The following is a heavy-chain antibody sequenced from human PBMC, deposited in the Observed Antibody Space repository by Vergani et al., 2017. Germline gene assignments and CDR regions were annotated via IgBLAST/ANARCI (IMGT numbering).Heavy chain of an antibody. CDR1: GFTFNHYA. J-gene: IGHJ6*02. V-gene: IGHV3-23*01. D-gene: IGHD2-2*01. CDR3: AKGVYCSSTSCYEGRGYYYGMGV. Sequence: EVQLLESGGDLVQPGGSLRLSCAASGFTFNHYAMNWVRQAPGKGLEWVSGISGSGGSTYYAGSVKGRFTISRDSSKNTLYLQMNSLGAGDTAVYYCAKGVYCSSTSCYEGRGYYYGMGVWGQGTTVTFSS. CDR2: ISGSGGST.